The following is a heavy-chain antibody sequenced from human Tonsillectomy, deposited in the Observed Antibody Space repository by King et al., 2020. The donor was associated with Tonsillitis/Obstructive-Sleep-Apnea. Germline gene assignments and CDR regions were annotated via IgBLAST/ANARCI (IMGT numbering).Heavy chain of an antibody. CDR1: GGSFSGYY. D-gene: IGHD2-2*01. J-gene: IGHJ6*03. Sequence: VQLQQWGAGLLKPSETLSLTCAVYGGSFSGYYWSWIRQPPGKGLEWIGEINHSGSTNYNPSLKSRVTISVDTSKNQFSLKLSSVTAADTAVYYCARERPTSIGYCSSNSCPAYMDVWGKGTTVTVSS. CDR3: ARERPTSIGYCSSNSCPAYMDV. CDR2: INHSGST. V-gene: IGHV4-34*01.